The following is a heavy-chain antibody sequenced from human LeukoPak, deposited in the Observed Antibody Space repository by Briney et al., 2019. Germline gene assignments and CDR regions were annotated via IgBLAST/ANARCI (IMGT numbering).Heavy chain of an antibody. D-gene: IGHD6-19*01. J-gene: IGHJ4*02. CDR3: AKAGQPRTITVAGKCLFDY. CDR2: ISASDGST. V-gene: IGHV3-23*01. Sequence: PEWSLRLSCASSGFTFSYYGINWVRQAPARGLEGVSVISASDGSTYYPDSLQGRFTIYRDSPYQTLYLQMNRQTAGHTAVYYCAKAGQPRTITVAGKCLFDYWGQGTLVTVSS. CDR1: GFTFSYYG.